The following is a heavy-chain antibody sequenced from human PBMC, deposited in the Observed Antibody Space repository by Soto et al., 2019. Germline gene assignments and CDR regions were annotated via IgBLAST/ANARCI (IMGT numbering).Heavy chain of an antibody. J-gene: IGHJ4*02. CDR3: ARPLLGGRSWARPGDY. V-gene: IGHV4-39*01. CDR1: GGSISSSSYY. Sequence: QLQLQESGPGLVKPSETLSLTCTVSGGSISSSSYYWGWIRQPPGKGLEWIGSIYYSGSTYYNPSLKSRVTISVDTSKNQFSLKLSSVTAADTAVYYCARPLLGGRSWARPGDYWGQGTLVTVSS. D-gene: IGHD6-13*01. CDR2: IYYSGST.